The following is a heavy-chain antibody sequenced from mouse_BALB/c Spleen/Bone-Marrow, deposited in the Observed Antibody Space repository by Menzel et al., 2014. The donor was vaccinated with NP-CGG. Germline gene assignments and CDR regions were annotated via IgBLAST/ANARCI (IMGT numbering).Heavy chain of an antibody. J-gene: IGHJ2*01. CDR2: IWRGGST. CDR1: GFSLTSYG. V-gene: IGHV2-5-1*01. CDR3: AKRGNYGYFDY. Sequence: VQLQESGPSLVQPSQSLSIPCTVSGFSLTSYGLHWVRQSPGKGLEWLGVIWRGGSTDYNAAFMSRLSITKDNSKSQVFFKMNSLQADDTAIYYCAKRGNYGYFDYWGQGTTLTVSS. D-gene: IGHD2-1*01.